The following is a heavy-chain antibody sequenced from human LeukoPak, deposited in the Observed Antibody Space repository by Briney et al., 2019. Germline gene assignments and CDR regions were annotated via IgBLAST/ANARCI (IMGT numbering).Heavy chain of an antibody. V-gene: IGHV4-4*07. Sequence: SETLSLTCSVSGGSGGTYSWTWIRLPAGKGLEWIGRIYTSGSTNYNPSLKSRVTMSADTSKNQFSLNLSSVTAADTAVYYCARAAADSSKYDYWGQGILVTVSS. CDR3: ARAAADSSKYDY. J-gene: IGHJ4*02. CDR2: IYTSGST. CDR1: GGSGGTYS. D-gene: IGHD6-13*01.